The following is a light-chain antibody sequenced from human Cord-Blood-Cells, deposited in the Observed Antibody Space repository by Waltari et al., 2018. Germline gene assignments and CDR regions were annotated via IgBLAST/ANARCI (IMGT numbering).Light chain of an antibody. Sequence: QSALTQPASVSGSPGPSITIPCTGTSSDVGCYNSVSWYQQHQGKAPKLMIYEVSNRPSGVSNRFSGSKSGNTASLTISGLQAEDEADYYCSSYTSSSTYVFGTGTKVTVL. V-gene: IGLV2-14*01. J-gene: IGLJ1*01. CDR3: SSYTSSSTYV. CDR2: EVS. CDR1: SSDVGCYNS.